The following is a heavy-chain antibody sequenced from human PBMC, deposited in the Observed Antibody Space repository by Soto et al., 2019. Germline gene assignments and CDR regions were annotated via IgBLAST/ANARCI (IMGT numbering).Heavy chain of an antibody. CDR2: IYYSGST. Sequence: TLSLTCTVSGGSISSYYWSWIRQPPGKGLEWIGYIYYSGSTNYNPSLKSRVTISVDTSKNQFSLKLSSVTAADMAVYYCARDSTMVRSRGMDVWGQGTTVTVSS. CDR1: GGSISSYY. CDR3: ARDSTMVRSRGMDV. D-gene: IGHD3-10*01. J-gene: IGHJ6*02. V-gene: IGHV4-59*01.